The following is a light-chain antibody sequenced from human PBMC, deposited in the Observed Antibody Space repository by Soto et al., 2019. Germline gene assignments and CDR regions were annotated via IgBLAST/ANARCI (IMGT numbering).Light chain of an antibody. J-gene: IGKJ4*01. V-gene: IGKV3-20*01. CDR3: QHYVTSPLT. CDR1: QSVSNIY. Sequence: PQSPSILSASVGDRVTITCRSSQSVSNIYIAWYQQKPGQAPRVLIYGASRRATGIPDRFSGSGSGTDFTLTISRLEPEDFAVYYCQHYVTSPLTFGGGTKVDIK. CDR2: GAS.